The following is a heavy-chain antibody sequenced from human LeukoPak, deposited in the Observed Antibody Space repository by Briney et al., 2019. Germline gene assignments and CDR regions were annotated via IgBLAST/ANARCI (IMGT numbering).Heavy chain of an antibody. V-gene: IGHV4-59*01. CDR1: GGSISGYY. CDR3: ARDGVSALNLYSDL. Sequence: PSETLSLTCIVSGGSISGYYWSWIRQPPGKGLEWIGSIYYSGSTDYNPSLKSRVIISVDTSKNQFSLSLISVTAADTAVYYCARDGVSALNLYSDLRGRGTLVTVSS. J-gene: IGHJ2*01. CDR2: IYYSGST. D-gene: IGHD3-3*01.